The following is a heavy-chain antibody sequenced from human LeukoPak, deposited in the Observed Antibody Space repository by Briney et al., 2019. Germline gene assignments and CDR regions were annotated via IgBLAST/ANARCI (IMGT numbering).Heavy chain of an antibody. J-gene: IGHJ4*02. CDR2: IYPGDSDT. Sequence: GESLKISCGGSGYSFTTFWIAWVRQMPGEGLEWMGIIYPGDSDTRYSPSFQGQVTFSVDKSISTAYLQWSSLKASDTAMYYCARSLVANYYYFNYWGQGTLVTVSS. CDR3: ARSLVANYYYFNY. V-gene: IGHV5-51*01. CDR1: GYSFTTFW. D-gene: IGHD5-12*01.